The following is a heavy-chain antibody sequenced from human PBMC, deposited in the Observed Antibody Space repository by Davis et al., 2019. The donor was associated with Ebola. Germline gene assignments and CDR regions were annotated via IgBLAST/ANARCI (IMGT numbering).Heavy chain of an antibody. CDR1: GFIFSSYV. CDR2: ISHDGTIT. Sequence: PGGSLRLSCAASGFIFSSYVMLWVRQAPGKGLVWVSRISHDGTITTYADSVKGRFTVSRDNAKNTLYLEMNSLTAEDTAVYYCSRDVNFEFYDYWGQGTLVTVSS. CDR3: SRDVNFEFYDY. V-gene: IGHV3-74*01. J-gene: IGHJ4*02. D-gene: IGHD1-20*01.